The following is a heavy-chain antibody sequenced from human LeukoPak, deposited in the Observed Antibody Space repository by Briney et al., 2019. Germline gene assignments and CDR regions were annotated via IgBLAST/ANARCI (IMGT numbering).Heavy chain of an antibody. Sequence: GGSLRLSCSASGFTFSSYPMHWVRQAPGKGLEYVSVISSNGGSTYYAESVKGRFTVSRDNSKNTLYLQMSSLRAEDTAIYYCARDIQLSTWGLGTMVTVSS. J-gene: IGHJ3*01. D-gene: IGHD5-24*01. CDR3: ARDIQLST. CDR2: ISSNGGST. V-gene: IGHV3-64D*06. CDR1: GFTFSSYP.